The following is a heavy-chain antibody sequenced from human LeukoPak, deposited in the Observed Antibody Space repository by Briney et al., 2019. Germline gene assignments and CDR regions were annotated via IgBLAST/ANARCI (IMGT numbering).Heavy chain of an antibody. CDR1: GFTFSSYT. Sequence: GGSLRLSCAASGFTFSSYTMSWVRQAPGKGLEWVSTITTSDGNTYYADSVKGRFTVSRDNAKNSLYLQMNSLRAEDTAVYYCARVWSTAMAFWYWGQGTLVTVSS. V-gene: IGHV3-23*01. J-gene: IGHJ4*02. CDR3: ARVWSTAMAFWY. D-gene: IGHD5-18*01. CDR2: ITTSDGNT.